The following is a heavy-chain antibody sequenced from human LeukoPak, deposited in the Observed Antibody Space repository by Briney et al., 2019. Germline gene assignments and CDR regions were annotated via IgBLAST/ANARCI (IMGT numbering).Heavy chain of an antibody. CDR1: GFTFSTHS. CDR3: ARPAMGYCSSAGCHWDS. D-gene: IGHD2-2*01. Sequence: PGGSLRLSCAASGFTFSTHSMYWVRQAPGKGLEWVSSISASSNFIHYAESVRGRFTISRDNAKNSLYLQMDSLGAQDTAVYYCARPAMGYCSSAGCHWDSWGQGTLVTVSS. J-gene: IGHJ4*02. CDR2: ISASSNFI. V-gene: IGHV3-21*01.